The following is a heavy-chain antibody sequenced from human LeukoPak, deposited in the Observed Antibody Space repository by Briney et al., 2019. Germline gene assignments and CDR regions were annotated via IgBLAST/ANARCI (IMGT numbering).Heavy chain of an antibody. J-gene: IGHJ4*02. CDR3: ARVGGVYSQPTRTPPPLPRHFDY. CDR1: GGSFSGYY. V-gene: IGHV4-34*01. CDR2: INHSGST. D-gene: IGHD2-8*01. Sequence: SETLSLTCAVYGGSFSGYYWSWIRQPPGKGLEWIGEINHSGSTNYNPSLKSRVTISVDTSKNQFSLKLSSVTAADTAVYYCARVGGVYSQPTRTPPPLPRHFDYWGQGTLVTVSS.